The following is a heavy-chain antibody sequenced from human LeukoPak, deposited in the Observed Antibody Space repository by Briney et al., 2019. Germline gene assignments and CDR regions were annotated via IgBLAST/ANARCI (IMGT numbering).Heavy chain of an antibody. J-gene: IGHJ6*03. Sequence: PGGSLRLSCAASGFTFSSYGMHWVRQAPGKGLEWVAFIRYDGSNKYYADSVKGRFTISRDNSKNTLYLQMNSLRAEDTAVYYCAKALQKRYCSSTSCYVYYYYYMDVWGKGTTVTISS. CDR3: AKALQKRYCSSTSCYVYYYYYMDV. CDR2: IRYDGSNK. V-gene: IGHV3-30*02. CDR1: GFTFSSYG. D-gene: IGHD2-2*01.